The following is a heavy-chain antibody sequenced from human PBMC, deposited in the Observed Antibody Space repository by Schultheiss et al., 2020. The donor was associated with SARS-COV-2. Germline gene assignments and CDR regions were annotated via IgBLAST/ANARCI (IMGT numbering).Heavy chain of an antibody. CDR3: ARGFRYWVAGDYYNYGMDV. J-gene: IGHJ6*02. Sequence: SETLSLTCAVYGGSFSGYYWSWVRQPPGKGLEWIGYIHHSGSTSYNPSLKSRVTISVDTSKNQFSLQLNSVTPEDTAVYYCARGFRYWVAGDYYNYGMDVWGLGTTVTVSS. CDR2: IHHSGST. V-gene: IGHV4-34*01. CDR1: GGSFSGYY. D-gene: IGHD2-15*01.